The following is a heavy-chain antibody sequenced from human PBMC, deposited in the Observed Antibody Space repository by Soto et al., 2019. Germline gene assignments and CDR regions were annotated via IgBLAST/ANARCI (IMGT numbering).Heavy chain of an antibody. D-gene: IGHD5-18*01. CDR3: AKEDSFSHSLDY. CDR2: INPSDGST. J-gene: IGHJ4*02. CDR1: GYTFTSYY. V-gene: IGHV1-46*01. Sequence: RASVKVSCKASGYTFTSYYMHWVRQAPGQGLEWMGIINPSDGSTSYPQKFQGRVTMTRDTSTSTVYMELSRLRSEDTAVYYCAKEDSFSHSLDYWGQGTLVTVSS.